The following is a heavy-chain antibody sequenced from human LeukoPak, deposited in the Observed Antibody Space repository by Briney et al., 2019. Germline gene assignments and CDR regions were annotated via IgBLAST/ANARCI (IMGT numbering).Heavy chain of an antibody. CDR2: INPNSGGT. V-gene: IGHV1-2*02. CDR1: GYTFTGYY. J-gene: IGHJ2*01. CDR3: ATDSAPQYWYFDL. Sequence: ASVKVSCKASGYTFTGYYMHWVRQAPGQGLEWMGWINPNSGGTNYAQKFQGRVTMTRDTSISTAYMELSRLRSDDTAVYYCATDSAPQYWYFDLWGRGTLVTVSS.